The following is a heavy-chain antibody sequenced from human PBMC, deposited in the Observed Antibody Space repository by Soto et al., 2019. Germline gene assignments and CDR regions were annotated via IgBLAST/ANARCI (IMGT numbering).Heavy chain of an antibody. CDR2: IYYSGST. D-gene: IGHD3-22*01. CDR1: GGAISSGGFH. Sequence: SETLSLTCTVSGGAISSGGFHWSWIHQHPGKGLEWIGSIYYSGSTYYNPSLKSRITISVDTSENQFSLKLSAVTAADTAVYYCARHGSISAVIADAFDVWGPGTMVTVSS. CDR3: ARHGSISAVIADAFDV. J-gene: IGHJ3*01. V-gene: IGHV4-31*02.